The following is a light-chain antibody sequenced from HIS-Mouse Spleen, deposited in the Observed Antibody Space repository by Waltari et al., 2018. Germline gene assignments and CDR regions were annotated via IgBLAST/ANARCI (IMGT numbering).Light chain of an antibody. J-gene: IGLJ2*01. CDR1: ALPKKF. CDR3: YSTDSSGNHRV. V-gene: IGLV3-10*01. CDR2: EDS. Sequence: SYDLTQPPSVSASPGQTSRITRSGDALPKKFPYWYQQKSGQAPVLVIYEDSKRPSGIPERFSGSSSGTMATLTISGAQVEDEADYYCYSTDSSGNHRVFGGGTKLTVL.